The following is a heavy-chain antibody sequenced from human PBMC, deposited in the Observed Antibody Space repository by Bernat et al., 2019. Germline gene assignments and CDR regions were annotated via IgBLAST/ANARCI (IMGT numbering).Heavy chain of an antibody. CDR3: AKAIRYYYDSSGYSY. Sequence: EVQLLESGGGLVQPGGSLRLSCAASGFTFSSYAMSWVRQAPGKGLEWVSAISGSGGSTYYADSVKGRFTISRDNSKNTLYLQMNSLRAEDTAVDYCAKAIRYYYDSSGYSYWGQGTLVTVSS. V-gene: IGHV3-23*01. D-gene: IGHD3-22*01. J-gene: IGHJ4*02. CDR1: GFTFSSYA. CDR2: ISGSGGST.